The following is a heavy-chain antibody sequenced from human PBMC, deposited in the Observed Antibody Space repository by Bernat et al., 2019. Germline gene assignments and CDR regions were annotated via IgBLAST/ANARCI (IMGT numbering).Heavy chain of an antibody. D-gene: IGHD4-17*01. J-gene: IGHJ4*02. CDR2: ISSSGSTI. Sequence: EVQLVESGGGLVQPGGSLRLSCAASGFTFSSYSMNWVRQAPGKGLEWVSYISSSGSTIYYADSVKGRFTISRDNAKNSLYLQMNSLRAEDTAVYYCARVSTFFTVTTLGYFDYWGQGTLVTVSS. CDR3: ARVSTFFTVTTLGYFDY. CDR1: GFTFSSYS. V-gene: IGHV3-48*04.